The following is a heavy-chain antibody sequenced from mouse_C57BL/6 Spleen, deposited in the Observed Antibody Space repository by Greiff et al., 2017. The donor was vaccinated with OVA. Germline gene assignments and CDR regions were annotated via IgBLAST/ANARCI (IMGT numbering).Heavy chain of an antibody. J-gene: IGHJ1*03. D-gene: IGHD2-1*01. CDR1: GYTFTSYW. CDR2: INPSNGGT. CDR3: ARGDYGNYRYCDV. Sequence: QVQLQQSGTELVKPGASVKLSCKASGYTFTSYWMHWVKQRPGQGLEWIGNINPSNGGTTYNEKFKSKATLTVAKSSSTAYMQLSSLTSEDSAVYYCARGDYGNYRYCDVWGTGTTVTVSS. V-gene: IGHV1-53*01.